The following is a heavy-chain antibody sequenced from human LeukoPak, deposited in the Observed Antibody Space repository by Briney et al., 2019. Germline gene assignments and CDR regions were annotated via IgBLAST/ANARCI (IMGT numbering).Heavy chain of an antibody. CDR2: INPNSGGT. V-gene: IGHV1-2*02. Sequence: ASVKVSCKASGYTFTRYYMHWVRQAPGQGLECMGWINPNSGGTNYPQKFQGRVTLTRDTSISTAYMELSRLRSDHTAVYYCARDGVWQWLAWFDPWGQGTRVTVPS. CDR3: ARDGVWQWLAWFDP. J-gene: IGHJ5*02. D-gene: IGHD6-19*01. CDR1: GYTFTRYY.